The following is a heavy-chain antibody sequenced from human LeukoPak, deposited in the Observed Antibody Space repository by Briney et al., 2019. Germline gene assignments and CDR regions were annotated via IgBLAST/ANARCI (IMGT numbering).Heavy chain of an antibody. D-gene: IGHD4-17*01. CDR2: ISTGSSYI. J-gene: IGHJ4*02. CDR3: ARDNRGDYDLDS. V-gene: IGHV3-21*01. Sequence: GGSLRLSCVASGFTFSSYSMNWVRQAPGKGLEWVSSISTGSSYIYYADSVKGRFTISRDNAKNSLYLQMNSLRAEDTAVYYCARDNRGDYDLDSWGQGTLVAVSS. CDR1: GFTFSSYS.